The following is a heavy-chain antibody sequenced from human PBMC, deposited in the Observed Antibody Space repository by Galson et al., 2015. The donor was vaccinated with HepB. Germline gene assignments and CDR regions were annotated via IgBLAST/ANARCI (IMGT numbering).Heavy chain of an antibody. J-gene: IGHJ4*02. CDR2: INSDGSST. D-gene: IGHD6-19*01. CDR1: GFTFSRYW. V-gene: IGHV3-74*01. Sequence: SLRLSCAASGFTFSRYWMHWVRQAPGKGLVWVSRINSDGSSTNYADAVRGRFTISRDNAKNTLYLQMNSLRAEDTAIYYCARSRVERAVAGTLDYWGQGTLVTVSS. CDR3: ARSRVERAVAGTLDY.